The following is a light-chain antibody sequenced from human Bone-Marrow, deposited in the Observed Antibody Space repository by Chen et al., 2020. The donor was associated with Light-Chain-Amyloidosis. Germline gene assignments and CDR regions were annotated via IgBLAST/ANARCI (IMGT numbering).Light chain of an antibody. Sequence: SFELTQPPSLSVSPGRPASITCSGDKLGDKYACWYQQKPGQSPVLVIYQDSKRPSGIPERFSGSNSGNTATLTISGTQAMDEADYYCQAWDSSTVVFGGGTKLTVL. J-gene: IGLJ2*01. CDR3: QAWDSSTVV. CDR1: KLGDKY. V-gene: IGLV3-1*01. CDR2: QDS.